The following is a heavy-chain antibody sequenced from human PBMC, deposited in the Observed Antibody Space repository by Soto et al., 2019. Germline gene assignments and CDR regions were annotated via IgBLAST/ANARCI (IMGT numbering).Heavy chain of an antibody. CDR3: ARDRSYGMDV. CDR1: GFTFSSYW. Sequence: EVQLVESGGGLVQPGGSLRLSCAASGFTFSSYWMHWVRQAPGKGLVWVSRINSDVSGTSYADSVKGRFTISRDNAKNTMFLQMNSLRAEDTAVYYCARDRSYGMDVWGQGTTVTVSS. J-gene: IGHJ6*02. CDR2: INSDVSGT. V-gene: IGHV3-74*01.